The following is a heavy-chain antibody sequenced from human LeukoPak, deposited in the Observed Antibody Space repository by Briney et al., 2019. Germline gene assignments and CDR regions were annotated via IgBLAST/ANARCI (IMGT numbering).Heavy chain of an antibody. J-gene: IGHJ6*04. V-gene: IGHV4-59*13. CDR1: GGFISSYY. D-gene: IGHD3-10*01. CDR3: AREGHIWFGELGNV. CDR2: IYYSGGT. Sequence: PSEPLSLTCTVSGGFISSYYWRWLRKPPGKGLEWVGYIYYSGGTSYIPSLKSRVTISVDTSKSQFCLRLSSVTAADTAVYYCAREGHIWFGELGNVWGKGTTVTVSS.